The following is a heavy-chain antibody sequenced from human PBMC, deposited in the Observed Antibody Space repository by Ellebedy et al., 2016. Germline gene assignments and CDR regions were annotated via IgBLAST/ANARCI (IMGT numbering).Heavy chain of an antibody. CDR3: AGEKRPYTSSH. V-gene: IGHV3-7*01. D-gene: IGHD1-1*01. Sequence: GGSLRLSCAASGFTFSNFWMNWVRQAPGKGLEWVANIKQDGSEKYYMDAVEGRFTISRDNAKNSLYLQMNSLTVEDTAIYYCAGEKRPYTSSHWGQGTLVTVSS. CDR2: IKQDGSEK. J-gene: IGHJ4*02. CDR1: GFTFSNFW.